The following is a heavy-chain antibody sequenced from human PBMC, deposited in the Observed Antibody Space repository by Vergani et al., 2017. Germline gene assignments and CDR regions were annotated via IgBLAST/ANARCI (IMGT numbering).Heavy chain of an antibody. CDR3: ARGLGGYDFWSGYYTGISFDY. J-gene: IGHJ4*02. V-gene: IGHV4-34*01. CDR2: INHSGST. Sequence: QVQLQQWGAGLLKPSETLSLTCAVYGGSFSGYYWSWIRQPPGKGLEWIGEINHSGSTNYNPSLKSRVTISVDTSKNQFSLKLSSVTAADTAVYYCARGLGGYDFWSGYYTGISFDYWGQGTLVTVSS. CDR1: GGSFSGYY. D-gene: IGHD3-3*01.